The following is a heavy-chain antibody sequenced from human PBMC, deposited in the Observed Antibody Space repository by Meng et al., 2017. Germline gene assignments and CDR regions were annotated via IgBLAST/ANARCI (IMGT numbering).Heavy chain of an antibody. D-gene: IGHD1/OR15-1a*01. J-gene: IGHJ4*02. CDR1: GFTFSSYA. CDR2: ISYDGSNK. CDR3: ARGRKMEQGDY. V-gene: IGHV3-30*04. Sequence: QVELVGSGGGVVQPGRSLRLSCAASGFTFSSYAMHWVRQAPGKGLEWVAVISYDGSNKYYADSVKGRFTISRDNSKNTLYLQMNSLRAEDTAVYYCARGRKMEQGDYWGQGTLVTVSS.